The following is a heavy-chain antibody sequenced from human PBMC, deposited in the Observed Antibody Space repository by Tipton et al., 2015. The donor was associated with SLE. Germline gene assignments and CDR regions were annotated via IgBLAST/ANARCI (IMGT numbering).Heavy chain of an antibody. CDR1: GGSISSYS. Sequence: LRLSCTVSGGSISSYSWSWIRQPPGKGLEWIGSMYSSERTNYNPSLKSRAAISGDTSKNQFSLKLSFVTAADTAVYYCARHSLRGYSGYDRPYFDYWGQGTLVTVSS. CDR2: MYSSERT. J-gene: IGHJ4*02. CDR3: ARHSLRGYSGYDRPYFDY. D-gene: IGHD5-12*01. V-gene: IGHV4-59*08.